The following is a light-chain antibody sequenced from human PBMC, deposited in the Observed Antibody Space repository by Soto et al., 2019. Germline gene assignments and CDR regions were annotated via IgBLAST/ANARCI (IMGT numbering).Light chain of an antibody. CDR1: QSVSSK. CDR3: QQFNNWPRT. V-gene: IGKV3-15*01. J-gene: IGKJ1*01. CDR2: DAS. Sequence: EIAMTHSPSTLSVSPGERATLSCRASQSVSSKLAWYQQKPGQAPRLLIYDASTRATGIPARFSGSGSGTEFTLTISSLQSEDFAVYYCQQFNNWPRTFGQGTKV.